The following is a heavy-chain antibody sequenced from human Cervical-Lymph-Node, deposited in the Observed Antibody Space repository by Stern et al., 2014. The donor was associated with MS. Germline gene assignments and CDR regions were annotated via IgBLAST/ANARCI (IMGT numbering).Heavy chain of an antibody. J-gene: IGHJ6*02. D-gene: IGHD3-16*01. CDR3: AREGEVTSGQPPLYYYFYGMDV. CDR2: INLKNGDT. Sequence: QVQLVQSGAEVKKPGASVKVSCKASGYIFTDYYMHWVRQAPGQGLEWMGWINLKNGDTNYAQKFQGRVTVTRDTSISTAYMELSGLSSDDTAMYYCAREGEVTSGQPPLYYYFYGMDVWGQGTTVTVSS. CDR1: GYIFTDYY. V-gene: IGHV1-2*02.